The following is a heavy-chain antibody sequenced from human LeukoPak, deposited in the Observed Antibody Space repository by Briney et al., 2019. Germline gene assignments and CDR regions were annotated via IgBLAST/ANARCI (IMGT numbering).Heavy chain of an antibody. CDR3: ARDQSGHGGHNIDAFDV. CDR1: GGSISNYY. V-gene: IGHV4-4*07. CDR2: MYASGST. D-gene: IGHD3-16*01. J-gene: IGHJ3*01. Sequence: KPSETLSLTCNVSGGSISNYYWSWIRQPAGKGLEWIGRMYASGSTRYNPSFEGRVTMSADTSKNQVSLKLTSVIAADTAVYSCARDQSGHGGHNIDAFDVWGQGTMVTVSS.